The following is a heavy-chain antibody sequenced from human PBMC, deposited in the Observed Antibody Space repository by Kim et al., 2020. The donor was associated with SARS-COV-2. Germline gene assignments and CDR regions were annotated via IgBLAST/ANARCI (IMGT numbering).Heavy chain of an antibody. CDR1: GFTFSSYS. CDR2: ISSSSSYI. CDR3: AGDRCSSTSCSLPLDY. V-gene: IGHV3-21*01. J-gene: IGHJ4*02. D-gene: IGHD2-2*01. Sequence: GGSLRLSCAASGFTFSSYSMNWVRQAPGKGLEWVSSISSSSSYIYYADSVKGRFTISRDNAKNSLYLQMNSLRAEDTAVYYCAGDRCSSTSCSLPLDYWGQGTLVTVSS.